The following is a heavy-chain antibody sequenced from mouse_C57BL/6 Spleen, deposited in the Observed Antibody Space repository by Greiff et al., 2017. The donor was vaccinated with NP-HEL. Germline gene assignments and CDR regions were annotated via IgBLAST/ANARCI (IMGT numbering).Heavy chain of an antibody. D-gene: IGHD1-1*01. CDR1: GFNIKDDY. CDR2: IDPENGDT. Sequence: EVQLQESGAELVRPGASVKLSCTASGFNIKDDYMHWVKQRPEQGLEWIGWIDPENGDTEYASKFQGKATITADTSSNTAYLQLSSLTSEDTAVYYCTTSFTTVVARDYWGQGTTLTVSS. CDR3: TTSFTTVVARDY. J-gene: IGHJ2*01. V-gene: IGHV14-4*01.